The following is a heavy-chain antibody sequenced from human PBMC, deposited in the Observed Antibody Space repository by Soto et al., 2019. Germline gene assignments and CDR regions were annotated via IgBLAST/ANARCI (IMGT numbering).Heavy chain of an antibody. J-gene: IGHJ6*02. CDR3: AKVRQLLPGMDV. Sequence: GASVKVSCKASGYTFTNSGISWVRQAPGQGLEWMGWISTDNGNTNYAQHLQGRVSMTTDTSTSTAYMDLNSLRAEDTAVYYCAKVRQLLPGMDVWGQGTTVTVSS. CDR1: GYTFTNSG. D-gene: IGHD2-2*01. CDR2: ISTDNGNT. V-gene: IGHV1-18*01.